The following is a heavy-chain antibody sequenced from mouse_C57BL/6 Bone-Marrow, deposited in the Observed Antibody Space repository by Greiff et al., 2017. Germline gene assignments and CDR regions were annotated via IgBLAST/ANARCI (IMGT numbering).Heavy chain of an antibody. D-gene: IGHD1-1*01. CDR3: ARYRSSWYYAMDY. V-gene: IGHV1-85*01. CDR2: IYPRDGST. J-gene: IGHJ4*01. Sequence: QVQLKESGPELVKPGASVKLSCKASGYTFTSYDINWVKQRPGQGLEWIGWIYPRDGSTKYNEKFKGKATLTVDTSSSTAYMELHSLTSEDSAVYFCARYRSSWYYAMDYWGQGTSVTVSS. CDR1: GYTFTSYD.